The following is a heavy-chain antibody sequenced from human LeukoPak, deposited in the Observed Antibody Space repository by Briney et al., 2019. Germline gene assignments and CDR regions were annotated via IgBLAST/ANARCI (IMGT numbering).Heavy chain of an antibody. D-gene: IGHD3-3*01. CDR3: ADGVVIKGTYGMDV. J-gene: IGHJ6*02. CDR1: GGTFSSYA. Sequence: PQASVKVSCKASGGTFSSYAISWVRQAPGQGLEWMGGIIPIFGTANYAQKFQGRVTITADESTSTAYMELSSLRSEDTAVYYCADGVVIKGTYGMDVWGQGTTVTVSS. CDR2: IIPIFGTA. V-gene: IGHV1-69*01.